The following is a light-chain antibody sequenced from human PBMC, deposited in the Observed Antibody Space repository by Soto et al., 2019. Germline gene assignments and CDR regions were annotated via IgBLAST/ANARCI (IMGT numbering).Light chain of an antibody. J-gene: IGKJ1*01. CDR3: QQYGSSPGT. CDR2: GAS. Sequence: IVMTQSPATLSVSPWERATLSCRASQSVSNKLAWYQHKPGQAPRLLIYGASTRATGIPVRFSGSGSGTDFTLTISRLEPEDFAVYYCQQYGSSPGTFGQGTKVDIK. CDR1: QSVSNK. V-gene: IGKV3-20*01.